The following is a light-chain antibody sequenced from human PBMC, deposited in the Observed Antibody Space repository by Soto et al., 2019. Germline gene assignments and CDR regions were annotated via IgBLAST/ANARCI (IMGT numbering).Light chain of an antibody. CDR2: TAS. CDR1: QSIRSY. CDR3: QQSYSPPWT. V-gene: IGKV1-39*01. J-gene: IGKJ1*01. Sequence: DIQMTQSPSSLSASVGDRVTITCRASQSIRSYLNWYQQKLGKAPKLRIYTASSLQSGVPSRFSGSGSGTDFTLTISSLQPGDFAICSCQQSYSPPWTLVQGTQVQI.